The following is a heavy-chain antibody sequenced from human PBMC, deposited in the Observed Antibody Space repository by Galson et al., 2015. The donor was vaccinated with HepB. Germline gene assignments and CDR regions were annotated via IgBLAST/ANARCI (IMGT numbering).Heavy chain of an antibody. Sequence: PALVKPTQTLTLTCTFSGFSLTTSGLGVGWIRQPPGKALEWLALIYWDDDKRYSPSLRSRLTITKDTSTNKVVLSMTNMAPGDTATYYCGQSYWETRYYGMDFWGQGTTDTVSS. D-gene: IGHD1-26*01. V-gene: IGHV2-5*02. CDR3: GQSYWETRYYGMDF. J-gene: IGHJ6*02. CDR2: IYWDDDK. CDR1: GFSLTTSGLG.